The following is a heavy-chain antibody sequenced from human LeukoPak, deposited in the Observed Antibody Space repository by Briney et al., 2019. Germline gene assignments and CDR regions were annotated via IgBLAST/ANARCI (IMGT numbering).Heavy chain of an antibody. CDR2: ISSSGEYT. D-gene: IGHD2-15*01. V-gene: IGHV3-23*01. J-gene: IGHJ1*01. Sequence: GGSLRLSCAASGFTFGTYAMHWVRQAPGKGLEWVSVISSSGEYTYYADSVMGRFTLSRDNSKNTLYLQMNSLKNEDTAMYYCTTDRYCSGITCREYFQHWGQGTLVTVSS. CDR3: TTDRYCSGITCREYFQH. CDR1: GFTFGTYA.